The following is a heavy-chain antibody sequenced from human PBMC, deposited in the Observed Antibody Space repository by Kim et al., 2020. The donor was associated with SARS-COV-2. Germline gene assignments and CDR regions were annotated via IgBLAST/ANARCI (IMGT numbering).Heavy chain of an antibody. CDR1: GGSFSGYY. D-gene: IGHD2-15*01. Sequence: SETLSLTCAVYGGSFSGYYWSWIRQPPGKGLEWIGEINHSGSTNYNPSLKSRVTISVDTSKNQFSLKLSSVTAADTAVYYCARGGGEWGRCSGGSCYSTGYYYYGMDVWGQGTTVTVSS. CDR2: INHSGST. CDR3: ARGGGEWGRCSGGSCYSTGYYYYGMDV. V-gene: IGHV4-34*01. J-gene: IGHJ6*02.